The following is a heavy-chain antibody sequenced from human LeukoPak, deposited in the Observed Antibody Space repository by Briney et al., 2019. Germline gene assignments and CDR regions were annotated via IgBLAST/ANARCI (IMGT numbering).Heavy chain of an antibody. CDR2: IKPSGGRT. J-gene: IGHJ4*02. CDR3: ARERIYSSGYYSPQEY. V-gene: IGHV1-46*01. CDR1: GYTFTSYY. D-gene: IGHD3-22*01. Sequence: ASVKVSCKASGYTFTSYYMHWVRQAPGQGLEWMGIIKPSGGRTSYAQKYQGRVTMTRGTSTRTVYMELSSLRSEGTAVYYCARERIYSSGYYSPQEYWGQGTLVTVSS.